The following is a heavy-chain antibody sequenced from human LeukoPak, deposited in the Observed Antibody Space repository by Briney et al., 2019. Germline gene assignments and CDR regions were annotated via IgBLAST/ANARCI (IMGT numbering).Heavy chain of an antibody. V-gene: IGHV3-21*01. D-gene: IGHD5-24*01. J-gene: IGHJ4*02. Sequence: GGSLTLSCAASGFTFSSFDMTWVRQAPGKGLEWVSSISATTTYKFSADSVKGRFTISRDSVENSLYLQMSSLRAEDTAVYYCARIGLGRDGKNAFDYWARERRSVSPQ. CDR1: GFTFSSFD. CDR2: ISATTTYK. CDR3: ARIGLGRDGKNAFDY.